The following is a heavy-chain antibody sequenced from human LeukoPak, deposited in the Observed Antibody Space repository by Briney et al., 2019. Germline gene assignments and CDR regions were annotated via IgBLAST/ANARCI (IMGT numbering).Heavy chain of an antibody. CDR2: IYYSGST. J-gene: IGHJ6*02. CDR1: GGSISSGGYY. CDR3: ARRRITTDYYYGMDV. Sequence: PSQTLSLTCTVSGGSISSGGYYWGWIRQHPGKGLEWSGYIYYSGSTYYNPSLKSRVTISVDTSKNQFSLKLSSLTAADTAVYYCARRRITTDYYYGMDVWGQGTTVTVPS. V-gene: IGHV4-31*03. D-gene: IGHD4-11*01.